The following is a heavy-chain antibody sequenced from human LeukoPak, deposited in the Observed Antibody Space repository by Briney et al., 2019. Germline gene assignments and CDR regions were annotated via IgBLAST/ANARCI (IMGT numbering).Heavy chain of an antibody. CDR1: GGSISSYY. CDR3: ARQVPARL. CDR2: IYYSGST. Sequence: SETLSLTCTVSGGSISSYYWSWIRQPAGQGLEWIGSIYYSGSTYYNPSLKSRVTISVDTSKNQFSLKLSSVTAADTAVYYCARQVPARLWGQGTLVTVSS. V-gene: IGHV4-59*05. J-gene: IGHJ4*02.